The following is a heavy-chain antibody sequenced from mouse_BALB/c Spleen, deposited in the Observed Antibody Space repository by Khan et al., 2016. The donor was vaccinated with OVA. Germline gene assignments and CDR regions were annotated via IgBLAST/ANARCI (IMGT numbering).Heavy chain of an antibody. D-gene: IGHD4-1*01. CDR1: GYTFTSYW. CDR3: TRRNWDVAWCAY. J-gene: IGHJ3*01. V-gene: IGHV1-5*01. CDR2: IYPGNTDT. Sequence: EVQLKQSGTVLARPGASVKMSCKASGYTFTSYWMHWVKQRPGQGLEWIGDIYPGNTDTNYNQKFKGKAKLTAVTSTSTAYMELSSLTNEDSAVYYCTRRNWDVAWCAYWGQGTLVTVSA.